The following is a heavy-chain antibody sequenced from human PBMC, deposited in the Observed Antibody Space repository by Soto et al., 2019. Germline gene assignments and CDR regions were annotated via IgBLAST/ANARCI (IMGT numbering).Heavy chain of an antibody. D-gene: IGHD6-6*01. CDR1: GYIFTNFY. CDR2: INPNGGSR. Sequence: QVQLVQPGAEVKKPGASVNFSCNASGYIFTNFYIHWVRQAPGQGLEWVGIINPNGGSRNYAQNFQGRVTMTRDTSTSTVYMDLSSLRSEDTAVYYGTRGLASGDYWGQGPLITVSS. CDR3: TRGLASGDY. J-gene: IGHJ4*02. V-gene: IGHV1-46*03.